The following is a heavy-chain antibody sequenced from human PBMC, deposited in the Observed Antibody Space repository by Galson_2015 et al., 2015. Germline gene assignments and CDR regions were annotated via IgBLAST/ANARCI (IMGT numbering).Heavy chain of an antibody. D-gene: IGHD2-2*03. CDR3: ARGGYCSSTSCYYNWFDP. CDR1: GGSISSSSYY. J-gene: IGHJ5*02. V-gene: IGHV4-39*01. Sequence: ETLSLTCTVSGGSISSSSYYWGWIRQPPGKGLEWIGSIYYSGSTYYNPSLKSRVTISVDTSKNQFSLKLSSVTAADTAVYYCARGGYCSSTSCYYNWFDPWGQGTLVTVSS. CDR2: IYYSGST.